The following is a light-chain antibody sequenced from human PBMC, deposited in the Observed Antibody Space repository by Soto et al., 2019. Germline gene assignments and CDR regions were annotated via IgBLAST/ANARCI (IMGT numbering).Light chain of an antibody. J-gene: IGLJ3*02. CDR3: QSYDSSLTAWV. Sequence: QSVVTQPPSVSGAPGQRVTVSCTGGSSSIGANYAVHWYQQLPGTAPKLLIYGNSNRPSGVPDRFSGSKSGTSASLAITGLQAQDEGNYYCQSYDSSLTAWVFGGGTKLTVL. CDR2: GNS. CDR1: SSSIGANYA. V-gene: IGLV1-40*01.